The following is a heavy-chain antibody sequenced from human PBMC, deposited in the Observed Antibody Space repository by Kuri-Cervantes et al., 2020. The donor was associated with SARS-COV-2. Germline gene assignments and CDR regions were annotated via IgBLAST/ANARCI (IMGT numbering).Heavy chain of an antibody. V-gene: IGHV1-69*04. CDR3: ARVFAVTTTINYYYYGMDV. CDR1: GGTFSSYA. D-gene: IGHD4-11*01. J-gene: IGHJ6*02. CDR2: IIPILGIA. Sequence: SVKVSCKASGGTFSSYAISWARQAPGQGLEWMGRIIPILGIANYAQKFQGRVTITADKSTSTAYMELSSLRSEDTAVYYCARVFAVTTTINYYYYGMDVWGQGTTVTVSS.